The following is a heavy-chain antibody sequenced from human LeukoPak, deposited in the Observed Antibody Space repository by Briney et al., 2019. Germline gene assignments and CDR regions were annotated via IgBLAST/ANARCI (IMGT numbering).Heavy chain of an antibody. V-gene: IGHV3-30*02. J-gene: IGHJ4*02. CDR2: IRYDGSNK. CDR3: AKDSRYDFWSGTHFDY. D-gene: IGHD3-3*01. Sequence: GGSLRLSCAASGFTFSSYGMHRVRQAPGKGLEWVAFIRYDGSNKYYADSVKGRFTISRDNSKNTLYLQMNSLRAEDTAVYYCAKDSRYDFWSGTHFDYWGQGTLVTVSS. CDR1: GFTFSSYG.